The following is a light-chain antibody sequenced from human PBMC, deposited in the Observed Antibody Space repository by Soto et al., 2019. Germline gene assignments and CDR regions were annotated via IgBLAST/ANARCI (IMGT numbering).Light chain of an antibody. Sequence: EIVMTQSPATLSVSPGERATLSCRANQSVSDNLAWYQQKPGQAPRLLIYGASTRATGIPARFSGSGSGTEFTLTISSLQSEDFAVYYCHQSNNWPYTFGQGTKLDIK. V-gene: IGKV3-15*01. J-gene: IGKJ2*01. CDR2: GAS. CDR1: QSVSDN. CDR3: HQSNNWPYT.